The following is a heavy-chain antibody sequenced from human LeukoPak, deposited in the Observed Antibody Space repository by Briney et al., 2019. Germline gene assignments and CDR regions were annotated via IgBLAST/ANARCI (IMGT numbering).Heavy chain of an antibody. J-gene: IGHJ4*02. CDR1: GFTFSDYY. CDR2: ISSRGSTI. V-gene: IGHV3-11*01. Sequence: GGSLRLSCAASGFTFSDYYMSWIRQAPGKGLEWVSYISSRGSTIYYADSVKGRFTISRDNAKNSLYLQMNSLRAEDTAVYYCARAKDIMATTTFDYWGQGTLVTVSS. D-gene: IGHD5-12*01. CDR3: ARAKDIMATTTFDY.